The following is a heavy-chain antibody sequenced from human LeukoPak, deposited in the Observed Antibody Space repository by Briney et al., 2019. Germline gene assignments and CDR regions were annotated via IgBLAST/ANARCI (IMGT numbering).Heavy chain of an antibody. Sequence: GGSLRLSCAASGFTFSSCSMNWVRQAPGKGLEWVSSISSSSYIYYADSVKGRFTISRDNAKNSLYLQMNSLRAEDTAVYYCARDPDGSFDYWGQGTLVTVSS. D-gene: IGHD1-14*01. CDR2: ISSSSYI. J-gene: IGHJ4*02. CDR3: ARDPDGSFDY. V-gene: IGHV3-21*01. CDR1: GFTFSSCS.